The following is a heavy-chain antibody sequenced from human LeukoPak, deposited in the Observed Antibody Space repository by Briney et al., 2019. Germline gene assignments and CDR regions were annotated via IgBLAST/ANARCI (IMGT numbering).Heavy chain of an antibody. V-gene: IGHV1-18*01. CDR3: ARRFCSSVSCYDDGAFDV. CDR1: GHTFVSYG. J-gene: IGHJ3*01. CDR2: ISGYNGKI. D-gene: IGHD2-2*01. Sequence: GASVKVSCKASGHTFVSYGISWVRQAPGQGLGWMGWISGYNGKINYAQKFQGRVTMTTDTSTSTAYLELRSLTSEDTAVYYCARRFCSSVSCYDDGAFDVWGQGALVTVSS.